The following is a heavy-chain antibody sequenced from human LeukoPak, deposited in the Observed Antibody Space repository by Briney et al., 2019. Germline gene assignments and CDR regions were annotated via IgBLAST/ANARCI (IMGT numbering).Heavy chain of an antibody. CDR1: GFTFSSYS. Sequence: KPGGSLRLFCAASGFTFSSYSKNWVRQAPGKGLEWVSSISNSSSYIHYADSVKGRFTISRDNAKNSLYLQMNSLRAEDTAVYYCARDPPRVGMDVWGKGTTVTVSS. V-gene: IGHV3-21*01. CDR3: ARDPPRVGMDV. CDR2: ISNSSSYI. D-gene: IGHD2-2*01. J-gene: IGHJ6*03.